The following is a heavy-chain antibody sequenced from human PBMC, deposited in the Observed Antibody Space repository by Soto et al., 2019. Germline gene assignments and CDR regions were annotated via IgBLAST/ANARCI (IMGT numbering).Heavy chain of an antibody. J-gene: IGHJ4*02. V-gene: IGHV1-2*02. D-gene: IGHD3-3*01. CDR1: EYSFGDYY. Sequence: QVQLVQSGTEVKKPGASVRVSCKASEYSFGDYYLHWLRQAPGQGLEWMGWINLNDGGTNYARKFQGRVTMTSDNYITAVCREARSLRSDDTAVYYCERVDPSQQSIFERWGQGTLV. CDR3: ERVDPSQQSIFER. CDR2: INLNDGGT.